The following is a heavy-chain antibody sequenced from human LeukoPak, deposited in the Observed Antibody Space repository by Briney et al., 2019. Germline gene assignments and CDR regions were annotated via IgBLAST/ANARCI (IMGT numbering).Heavy chain of an antibody. J-gene: IGHJ4*02. CDR2: IEQDGTKK. CDR3: VGDFDY. V-gene: IGHV3-7*01. CDR1: GLTFSTHW. Sequence: GGSLRLSCAASGLTFSTHWMSWVRQAPEKGVEWVATIEQDGTKKYYVDSVKGRFTISRDNAKNSLYLQMNSLRADDAAVYYCVGDFDYWGQGILVTVSS.